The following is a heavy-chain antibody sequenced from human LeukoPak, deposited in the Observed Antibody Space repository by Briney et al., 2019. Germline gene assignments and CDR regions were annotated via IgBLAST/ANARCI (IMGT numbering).Heavy chain of an antibody. CDR1: GFTVSSNY. CDR3: ARITGTTRGWFDP. V-gene: IGHV3-53*01. CDR2: IYSGGST. Sequence: GGSLRLSCAASGFTVSSNYMSWVRQAPGKGLEWVSVIYSGGSTYYADSVKGRFTISRDNSKNTLYLQMNSLRAEDTAVYYCARITGTTRGWFDPWGQGTLVTVSS. J-gene: IGHJ5*02. D-gene: IGHD1-20*01.